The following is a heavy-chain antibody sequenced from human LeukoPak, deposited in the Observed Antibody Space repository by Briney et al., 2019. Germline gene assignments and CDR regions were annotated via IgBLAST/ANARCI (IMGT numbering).Heavy chain of an antibody. Sequence: PSETLSLTCAVYGGSFSGYYWSWIRQPAGKGLEWIGRIYTSGITNYNPSLKSRVTMSVDTSKNQFSLKLSSVTAADTAVYYCARDARIAAAGTWFDYWGQGTLVTVSS. D-gene: IGHD6-13*01. CDR1: GGSFSGYY. J-gene: IGHJ5*01. CDR3: ARDARIAAAGTWFDY. CDR2: IYTSGIT. V-gene: IGHV4-4*07.